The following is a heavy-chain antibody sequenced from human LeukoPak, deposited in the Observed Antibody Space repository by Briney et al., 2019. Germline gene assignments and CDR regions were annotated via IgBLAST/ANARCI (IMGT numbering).Heavy chain of an antibody. CDR2: IYYTGIT. CDR3: ARLHSSRAEEFDP. V-gene: IGHV4-59*01. CDR1: GGSISGYY. J-gene: IGHJ5*02. Sequence: SETLSLTCTVSGGSISGYYWSWIRQSPGKGLERIGYIYYTGITAYNPSLGSRVTISVDRSNNQFALRLTSVTATDTAVYYCARLHSSRAEEFDPWGQGTLVTVSS.